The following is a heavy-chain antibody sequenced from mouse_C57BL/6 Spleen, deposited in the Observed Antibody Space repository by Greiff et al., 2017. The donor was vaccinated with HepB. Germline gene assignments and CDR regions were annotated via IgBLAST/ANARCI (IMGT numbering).Heavy chain of an antibody. Sequence: VQLQQSGTELVKPGASVKLSCKASGYTFTSYWMHWVKQRPGQGLEWIGNINPSNGATNYNEKFKSKATLTVDKSSSTAYMQLSSLTSEDSAVYYCAREGSYDYGPYYLDYWGQGTTLTVSS. V-gene: IGHV1-53*01. CDR1: GYTFTSYW. D-gene: IGHD2-4*01. J-gene: IGHJ2*01. CDR2: INPSNGAT. CDR3: AREGSYDYGPYYLDY.